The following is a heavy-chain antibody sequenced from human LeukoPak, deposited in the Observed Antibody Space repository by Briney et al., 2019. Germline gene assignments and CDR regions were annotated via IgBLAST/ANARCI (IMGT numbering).Heavy chain of an antibody. CDR3: ARGQYYYDIDS. CDR2: ISSSSSTI. D-gene: IGHD3-22*01. CDR1: GFTFSSYE. V-gene: IGHV3-48*03. J-gene: IGHJ4*02. Sequence: PGGSLRLSCAASGFTFSSYEMNWVRQAPGKGLEWVSYISSSSSTIFYADSVKGRFTISRDNAKNSLYLQMNSLRAEDTAVYYCARGQYYYDIDSWGQGILVTVSS.